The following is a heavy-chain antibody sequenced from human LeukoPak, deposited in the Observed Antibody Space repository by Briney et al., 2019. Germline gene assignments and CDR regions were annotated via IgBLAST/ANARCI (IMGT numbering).Heavy chain of an antibody. CDR1: GYTFSSYA. V-gene: IGHV3-23*01. D-gene: IGHD5-18*01. Sequence: PGGSLRLSCAASGYTFSSYAMSWVRQAPGKGLEWVSAISGSGGSTYYADSVKGRFTISRDNSKNTLYLQMNSLRAEDTAVYYCAKDRIQLRAPLDVWGQGTTVTVSS. J-gene: IGHJ6*02. CDR2: ISGSGGST. CDR3: AKDRIQLRAPLDV.